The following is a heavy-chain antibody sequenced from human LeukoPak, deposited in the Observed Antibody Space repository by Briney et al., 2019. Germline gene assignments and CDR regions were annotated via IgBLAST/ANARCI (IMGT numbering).Heavy chain of an antibody. V-gene: IGHV3-33*01. J-gene: IGHJ4*02. CDR2: IWYDGSNK. CDR1: GFTFSSYG. Sequence: GRSLRLSCAASGFTFSSYGMHWVRQAPGKGLEWVAVIWYDGSNKYYADSVKGRFTISRDNSKNTLYLQMNSLRAEDTAVYYCAGAAPYSSSWYYFDYWGQGTLVTVSS. D-gene: IGHD6-13*01. CDR3: AGAAPYSSSWYYFDY.